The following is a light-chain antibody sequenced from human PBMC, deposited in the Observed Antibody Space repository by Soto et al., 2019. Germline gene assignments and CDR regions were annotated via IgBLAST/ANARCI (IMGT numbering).Light chain of an antibody. CDR3: QQYVTSSYRT. V-gene: IGKV3-20*01. CDR1: QSTIC. J-gene: IGKJ1*01. CDR2: GSS. Sequence: VLTHSPGTLSLSPGEKASLSCSPGQSTICCTWYRQKPGQAPRLIIYGSSTRAPGTPDRFRASGSGTDFTLTITSLEPEDVAVYYCQQYVTSSYRTFGQGTKVDIK.